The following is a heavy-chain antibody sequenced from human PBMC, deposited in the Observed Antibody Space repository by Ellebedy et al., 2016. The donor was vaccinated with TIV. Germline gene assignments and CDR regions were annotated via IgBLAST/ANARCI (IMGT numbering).Heavy chain of an antibody. CDR2: IYYSGST. CDR1: GGSVSSGSYY. Sequence: SETLSLTXTVSGGSVSSGSYYWSWIRHPPGKGLEWIGYIYYSGSTNYNPSLKSRVTISVDTSKNQFSLKLSSVTAADTAVYYCARVLTPEYYYGMDVWGQGTTVTVSS. CDR3: ARVLTPEYYYGMDV. V-gene: IGHV4-61*01. D-gene: IGHD1-14*01. J-gene: IGHJ6*02.